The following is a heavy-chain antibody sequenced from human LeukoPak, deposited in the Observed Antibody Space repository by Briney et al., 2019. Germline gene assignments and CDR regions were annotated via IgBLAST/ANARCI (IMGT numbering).Heavy chain of an antibody. J-gene: IGHJ4*02. V-gene: IGHV3-23*01. D-gene: IGHD6-13*01. CDR1: GFTFSSYA. CDR2: ISGSGGST. Sequence: GGSLRLSCAASGFTFSSYAVSWVRQAPGKGLEWVSAISGSGGSTYYADSVKGRFTISRDNSKNTLYLQMNSLRAEDTAVYYCAKTPASQTYSSSWYYFDYWGQGTLVTVSS. CDR3: AKTPASQTYSSSWYYFDY.